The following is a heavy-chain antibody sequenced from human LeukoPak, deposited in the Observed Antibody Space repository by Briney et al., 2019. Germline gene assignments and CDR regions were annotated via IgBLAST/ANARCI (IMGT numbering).Heavy chain of an antibody. J-gene: IGHJ5*02. CDR3: SRDTHDDFWSGFSET. D-gene: IGHD3-3*01. CDR2: IYSSGSA. Sequence: PGGSLRLSCAASGFSVSRSYMHWVRQAPGRGLEWVSVIYSSGSAFYADSVKDRFITSRDNSKNTLFLQMNRLTGEDTAVYYCSRDTHDDFWSGFSETWGQGTLVTVSS. CDR1: GFSVSRSY. V-gene: IGHV3-66*01.